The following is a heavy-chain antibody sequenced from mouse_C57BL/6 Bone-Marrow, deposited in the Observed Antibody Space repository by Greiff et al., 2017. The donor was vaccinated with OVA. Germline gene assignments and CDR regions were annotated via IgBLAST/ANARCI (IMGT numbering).Heavy chain of an antibody. CDR3: ARVLRSYYYAMDY. D-gene: IGHD1-1*01. CDR2: ISDGGSYT. CDR1: GFTFSSYA. V-gene: IGHV5-4*03. Sequence: EVKLVESGGGLVKPGGSLKLSCAASGFTFSSYAMSWVRQTPEKRLEWVATISDGGSYTYYPDNVKGRFTISRDNAKNNLYLQMSHLKSEDTAMYYCARVLRSYYYAMDYWGQGTSVTVSS. J-gene: IGHJ4*01.